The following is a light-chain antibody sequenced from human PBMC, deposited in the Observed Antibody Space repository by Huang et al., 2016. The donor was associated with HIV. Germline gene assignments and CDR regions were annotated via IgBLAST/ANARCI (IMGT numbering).Light chain of an antibody. CDR1: QGISSA. Sequence: AIQLTQSPSSLSASVGDRVTITCLASQGISSALAWYQQKPGKLPKLLIYDASGLESGVTARVSGSASGTDFTLTISSLQPEYFATYYCQQFSFFGGGTKVEIK. J-gene: IGKJ4*01. CDR3: QQFSF. V-gene: IGKV1-13*02. CDR2: DAS.